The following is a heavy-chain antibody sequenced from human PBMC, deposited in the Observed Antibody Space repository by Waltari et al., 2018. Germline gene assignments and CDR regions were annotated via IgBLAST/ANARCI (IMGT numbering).Heavy chain of an antibody. CDR1: GFSFRNAG. V-gene: IGHV3-7*01. CDR2: IKHDGIAK. J-gene: IGHJ4*01. Sequence: EVQLVESGGGLVQPGGSLKLSCAASGFSFRNAGMCWVRQAPGKGREWVASIKHDGIAKTYVDSVKGRFTISRDNDENSLYLQMNSLRDEDTGVYYCARHINYARDYWGHGTLVTVSS. CDR3: ARHINYARDY. D-gene: IGHD1-7*01.